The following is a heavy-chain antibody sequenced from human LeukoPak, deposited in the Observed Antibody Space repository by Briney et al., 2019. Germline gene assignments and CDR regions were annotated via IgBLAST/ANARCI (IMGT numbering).Heavy chain of an antibody. CDR2: ISSSGSTI. J-gene: IGHJ4*02. D-gene: IGHD6-19*01. V-gene: IGHV3-48*03. Sequence: GGSLRLSCAASGFTFSSYEMNWVRQAPGKGLEWVSYISSSGSTIYYADSVKGRFTISRDNSKNTLYLQMNSLRAEDTAVYYCARGRGPGIAVESFDYWGQGTLVTVSS. CDR1: GFTFSSYE. CDR3: ARGRGPGIAVESFDY.